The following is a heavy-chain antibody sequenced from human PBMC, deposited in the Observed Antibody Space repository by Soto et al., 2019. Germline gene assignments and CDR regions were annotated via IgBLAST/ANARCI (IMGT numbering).Heavy chain of an antibody. V-gene: IGHV4-30-2*01. D-gene: IGHD1-26*01. J-gene: IGHJ5*02. CDR3: ARVLDR. CDR1: VGSISSGGYS. CDR2: IYHSGST. Sequence: SETLSLTCAVSVGSISSGGYSGSWIRQPPGKGLEWIGYIYHSGSTYYNPSLKSRVTISVDRSKNQFSLKLSSVTAADTAVYYCARVLDRWGQGTLVTV.